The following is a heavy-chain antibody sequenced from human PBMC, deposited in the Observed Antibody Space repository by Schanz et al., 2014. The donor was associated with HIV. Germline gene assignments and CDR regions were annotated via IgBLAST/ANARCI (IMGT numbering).Heavy chain of an antibody. CDR3: AVLWIQPPFDY. V-gene: IGHV3-23*01. J-gene: IGHJ4*02. D-gene: IGHD5-18*01. CDR1: GFTFKSYA. CDR2: ISATGGST. Sequence: EVQLLESGGGLVQAGGSLRLSCAASGFTFKSYAMSWVRQAPGKGLEWVSAISATGGSTYYADSVKGRFTISRDNSKNTLYLHMNSLRAEDTAVYFCAVLWIQPPFDYWGQGTLVTVSS.